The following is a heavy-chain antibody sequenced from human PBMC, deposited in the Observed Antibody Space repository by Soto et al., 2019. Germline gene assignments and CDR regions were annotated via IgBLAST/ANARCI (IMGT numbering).Heavy chain of an antibody. CDR2: ISGSGGTT. CDR1: GFTFSNSA. V-gene: IGHV3-23*01. CDR3: AKGLSGPPGYFDF. Sequence: GGSLRLSCAASGFTFSNSAMSWVRQAPGKGLEWVSAISGSGGTTYYADSVKGRFTISRDNSKNTLYLQMNSLRAEDTAVYYCAKGLSGPPGYFDFWGQGTLVTVSS. J-gene: IGHJ4*02.